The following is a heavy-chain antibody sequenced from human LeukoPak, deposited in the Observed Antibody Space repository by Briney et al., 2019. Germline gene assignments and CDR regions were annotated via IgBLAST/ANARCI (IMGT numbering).Heavy chain of an antibody. Sequence: ASVKVSCKASGNTFTSHYIHWVRQAPGQGLGWMGIINPSGDTTKYTQEFQGRLTMTRDRSTSTVYMDLSSLRSEDMAVYYCARDYLKVVVAGTAPSAGHMDYWGQGTLVTVSS. V-gene: IGHV1-46*01. D-gene: IGHD2-15*01. CDR2: INPSGDTT. CDR1: GNTFTSHY. J-gene: IGHJ4*02. CDR3: ARDYLKVVVAGTAPSAGHMDY.